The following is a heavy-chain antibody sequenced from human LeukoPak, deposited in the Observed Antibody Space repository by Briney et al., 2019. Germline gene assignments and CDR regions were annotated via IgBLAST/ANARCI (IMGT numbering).Heavy chain of an antibody. V-gene: IGHV4-61*01. D-gene: IGHD5-12*01. CDR3: ARGGGYASPIGY. J-gene: IGHJ4*02. Sequence: SETLSLTCTVSGGSISSSSYYWSWIRQPPGKGLEWIGYIYHSGSTNYNPSLKSRVTISVDTSKNQFSLKLSSVTAADTAVYYCARGGGYASPIGYWGQGALVTVSS. CDR2: IYHSGST. CDR1: GGSISSSSYY.